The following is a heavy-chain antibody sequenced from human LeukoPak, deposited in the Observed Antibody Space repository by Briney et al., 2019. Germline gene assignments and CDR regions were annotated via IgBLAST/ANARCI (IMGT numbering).Heavy chain of an antibody. D-gene: IGHD1-26*01. J-gene: IGHJ4*02. CDR1: GFTFSTYA. CDR3: ARASPSFNSGFDY. CDR2: ISYDGSSK. Sequence: TGGSLRLSCAASGFTFSTYAMHWVRQAPGKGLEWVAVISYDGSSKYYADSVKGRFTISRDNSKNTLYLQMNSLRAEDTAVYYCARASPSFNSGFDYWGQGTLVTVSS. V-gene: IGHV3-30*14.